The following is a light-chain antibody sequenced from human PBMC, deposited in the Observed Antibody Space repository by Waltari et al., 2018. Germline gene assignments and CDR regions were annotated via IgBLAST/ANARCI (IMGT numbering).Light chain of an antibody. CDR3: SSYTSSSTVV. J-gene: IGLJ2*01. CDR1: SSHVGGYNY. CDR2: DVS. V-gene: IGLV2-14*03. Sequence: QSALTQPPSVSGSPGQSITITCPGTSSHVGGYNYVSWYQQHPGKAPKLMIYDVSNRPSGVSNRFSGSKSGNTASLTISGLQAEDEADYYCSSYTSSSTVVFGGGTKLTVL.